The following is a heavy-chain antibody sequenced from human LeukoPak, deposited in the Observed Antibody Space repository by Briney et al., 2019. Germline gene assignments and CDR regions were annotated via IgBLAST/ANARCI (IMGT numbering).Heavy chain of an antibody. D-gene: IGHD6-13*01. CDR3: AKDSLGYIDY. V-gene: IGHV3-30*18. CDR1: GFTFSSYG. Sequence: PGGSLRLSCAASGFTFSSYGMHWVRQAPGKGLEWVAVISYDGSNKYYADSVKGRFTISRDNSKNTLYLQMNSLRAEDTAVYYCAKDSLGYIDYWGQGTLVTVSS. CDR2: ISYDGSNK. J-gene: IGHJ4*02.